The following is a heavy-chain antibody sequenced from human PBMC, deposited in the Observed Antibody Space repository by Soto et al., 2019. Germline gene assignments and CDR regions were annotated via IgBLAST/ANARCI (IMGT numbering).Heavy chain of an antibody. CDR2: ISGSADST. V-gene: IGHV3-23*04. CDR1: GFTFSSYA. Sequence: EVQLVESGGGLVQPGGSLRLSCAASGFTFSSYAMSWVRQARGKGLEWVSGISGSADSTYYAASVRGRFTLSRDNSKNKLYLQMNSLRAEDTAIYFCAKEVQFGALTQPDSWGQGTLVTVSS. D-gene: IGHD2-15*01. J-gene: IGHJ4*02. CDR3: AKEVQFGALTQPDS.